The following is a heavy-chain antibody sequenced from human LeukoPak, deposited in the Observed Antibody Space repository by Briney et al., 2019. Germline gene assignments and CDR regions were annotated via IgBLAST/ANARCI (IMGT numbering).Heavy chain of an antibody. J-gene: IGHJ4*02. Sequence: GGSLRLSCAVSGFSFLGYWMTWVRQAPGKGLEWVANINQDGSEAYYVDSVKGRFTISRDNAKKSLYLQMNSLKTEDTAVYYCTRGRGYSYGWIGEKLLDYWGQGTLVTVSS. CDR3: TRGRGYSYGWIGEKLLDY. CDR2: INQDGSEA. D-gene: IGHD5-18*01. V-gene: IGHV3-7*01. CDR1: GFSFLGYW.